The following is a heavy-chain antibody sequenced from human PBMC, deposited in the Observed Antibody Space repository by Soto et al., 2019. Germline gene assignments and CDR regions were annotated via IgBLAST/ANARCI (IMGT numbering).Heavy chain of an antibody. CDR1: GVSISSSSYY. D-gene: IGHD6-13*01. J-gene: IGHJ5*02. CDR2: IYYSGST. V-gene: IGHV4-39*01. CDR3: ASKPAAGKVFAL. Sequence: PSETLSLTCTVSGVSISSSSYYWGWIRQPPGKGLEWIGSIYYSGSTYYNPSLKSRVTISVDTSKNQFSLKLSSVTAADTAVYYFASKPAAGKVFALWAQGTLDTVSA.